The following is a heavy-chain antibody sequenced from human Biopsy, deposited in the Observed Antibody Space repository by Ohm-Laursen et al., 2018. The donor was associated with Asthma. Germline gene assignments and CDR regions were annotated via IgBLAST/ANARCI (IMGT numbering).Heavy chain of an antibody. CDR2: IIPMYGVP. V-gene: IGHV1-69*13. CDR1: GGTFRTYA. CDR3: ARGTGDYGDYPVY. D-gene: IGHD4-17*01. J-gene: IGHJ4*02. Sequence: SVKVSCKASGGTFRTYAFNWVRQAPGQGLEWMGGIIPMYGVPKVAQKFQGRVTITADESTSTAYMEMSSLRSEDTAVYYCARGTGDYGDYPVYWGQGTMVTVSS.